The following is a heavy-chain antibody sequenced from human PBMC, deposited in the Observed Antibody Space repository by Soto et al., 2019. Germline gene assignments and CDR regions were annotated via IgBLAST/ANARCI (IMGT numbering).Heavy chain of an antibody. V-gene: IGHV4-59*01. J-gene: IGHJ3*02. D-gene: IGHD4-17*01. CDR1: GGSISSYY. CDR3: ARVPPTTADAFDI. CDR2: IYYSGST. Sequence: NLSLTCTVSGGSISSYYWSWIRQPPGKGLEWIGYIYYSGSTNYNPSLKSRVTISVDTSKNQFSLKLSSVTAADTAVYYCARVPPTTADAFDIWGQGTMVTVSS.